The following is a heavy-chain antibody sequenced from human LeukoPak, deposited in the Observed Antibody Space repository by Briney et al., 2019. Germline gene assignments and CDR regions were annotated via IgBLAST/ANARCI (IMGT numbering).Heavy chain of an antibody. CDR2: ISPYNGNT. Sequence: AAVKVSCKASGYAFTNFGISWVRQAPGQGLECMGWISPYNGNTDYPQKVRGRVTMTTDTSTSTAYMELRSLRSDDTAVYYCARGGVGHCSGGSCPTSWFDPWGQGTLVTVSS. J-gene: IGHJ5*02. CDR1: GYAFTNFG. V-gene: IGHV1-18*01. CDR3: ARGGVGHCSGGSCPTSWFDP. D-gene: IGHD2-15*01.